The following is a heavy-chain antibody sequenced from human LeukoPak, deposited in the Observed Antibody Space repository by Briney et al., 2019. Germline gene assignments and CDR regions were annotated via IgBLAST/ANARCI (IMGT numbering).Heavy chain of an antibody. CDR1: GGSISSSSYY. J-gene: IGHJ4*02. D-gene: IGHD3-3*01. Sequence: SETLSLTCTVSGGSISSSSYYWRWIRQPPGKGLEWIGSIYYSGSTYYNPSLKGRVTISVDTSKNQFSLKLSSVTAADTAVYYSARHLTYYDFWSGYLTGHFDYWGQGTLVTVSS. V-gene: IGHV4-39*01. CDR3: ARHLTYYDFWSGYLTGHFDY. CDR2: IYYSGST.